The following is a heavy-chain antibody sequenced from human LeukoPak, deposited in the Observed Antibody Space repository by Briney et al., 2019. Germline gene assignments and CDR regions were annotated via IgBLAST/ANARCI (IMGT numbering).Heavy chain of an antibody. CDR3: ASGFMGYDRSGYYDDAFDI. D-gene: IGHD3-22*01. Sequence: ASVKVSCKASGYTFTHYYMHWVRQAPGQGLEWMGWINPNSGVTNYAQKFQGRVAMTRDTSISTAYMELSRLRSDDTAVYYCASGFMGYDRSGYYDDAFDIWGQGTTVTVSS. J-gene: IGHJ3*02. V-gene: IGHV1-2*02. CDR2: INPNSGVT. CDR1: GYTFTHYY.